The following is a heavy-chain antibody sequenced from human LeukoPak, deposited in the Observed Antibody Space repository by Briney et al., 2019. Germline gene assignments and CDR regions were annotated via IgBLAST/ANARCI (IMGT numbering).Heavy chain of an antibody. CDR1: GGTFSSYT. V-gene: IGHV1-69*02. J-gene: IGHJ6*03. CDR2: IIPILGIA. D-gene: IGHD6-6*01. CDR3: ASRYSSSYYYYYYMDV. Sequence: SVKVSCKASGGTFSSYTISWVRQAPGQGLELMGRIIPILGIANYAQKFQGRVTITADKSTSTAYMELSSLRSEDTAVYYCASRYSSSYYYYYYMDVWGKGTTVTVSS.